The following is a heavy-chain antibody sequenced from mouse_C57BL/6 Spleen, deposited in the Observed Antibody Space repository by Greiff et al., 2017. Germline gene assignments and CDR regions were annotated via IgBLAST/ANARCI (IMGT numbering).Heavy chain of an antibody. CDR1: GYTFTSYW. D-gene: IGHD1-1*01. V-gene: IGHV1-69*01. CDR2: IDPSDSYT. CDR3: ARGYYGHWYFDV. Sequence: QVQLQQPGAELVMPGASVKLSCKASGYTFTSYWMHWVKQRPGQGLEWIGEIDPSDSYTNYNQKFKGKSTLTVDKSSSTAYMQLSSLTSEDSAVYYCARGYYGHWYFDVWGTGTTVTVSS. J-gene: IGHJ1*03.